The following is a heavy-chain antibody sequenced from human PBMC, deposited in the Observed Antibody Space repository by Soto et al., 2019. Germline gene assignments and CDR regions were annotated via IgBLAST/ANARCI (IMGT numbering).Heavy chain of an antibody. D-gene: IGHD3-10*01. Sequence: QLQLQESGPGLVKPSETLSLTCTVSGGSISSSSYYWGWIRQPPGKGLEWIGSIYYRGSTYYNPSLKSRVTIAVDTSKNQFSLKLSSVTAADTAVYYWARQRGEGAFDIWGQGTMVTVSS. CDR3: ARQRGEGAFDI. CDR1: GGSISSSSYY. CDR2: IYYRGST. V-gene: IGHV4-39*01. J-gene: IGHJ3*02.